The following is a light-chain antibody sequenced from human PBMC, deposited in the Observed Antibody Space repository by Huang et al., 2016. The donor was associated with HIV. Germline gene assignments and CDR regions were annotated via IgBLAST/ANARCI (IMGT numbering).Light chain of an antibody. J-gene: IGKJ4*01. V-gene: IGKV4-1*01. CDR2: WAS. CDR1: QIISYNSNNKHY. CDR3: QQYYITPLT. Sequence: DIVMTQSPDSLVVSLGERATINCPSSQIISYNSNNKHYLAWYQQKPGQPHKLLIYWASTRESGVPDRFTGSGSGTDFTLTISSLQAEDVAVYYCQQYYITPLTFGGGTKVEI.